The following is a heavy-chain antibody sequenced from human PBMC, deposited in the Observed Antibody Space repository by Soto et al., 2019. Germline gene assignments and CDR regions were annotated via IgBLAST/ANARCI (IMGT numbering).Heavy chain of an antibody. CDR3: AKNQERELPRVIDF. D-gene: IGHD1-7*01. V-gene: IGHV3-23*01. CDR1: GLTVSNYA. CDR2: MSGSSSTT. J-gene: IGHJ4*02. Sequence: GGSLRLACATSGLTVSNYAMSWVRQAPGGGLEWVSSMSGSSSTTYYADSVRGRFTISRDRSKNTLYLQMSSLRAEDTALYYCAKNQERELPRVIDFWGQGTLVTVSS.